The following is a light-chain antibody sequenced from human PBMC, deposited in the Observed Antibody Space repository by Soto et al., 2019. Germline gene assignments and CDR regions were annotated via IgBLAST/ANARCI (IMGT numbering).Light chain of an antibody. CDR3: QQYDNWPPCT. CDR1: QSGSRF. J-gene: IGKJ2*02. Sequence: EIVMTQSPATLSVSPGERVTLSCRASQSGSRFLAWYQQRPGQAPRLLIYDTSTRATGVPARFSGSGSGTEFSLTISSLQAEDFAVYDCQQYDNWPPCTFGQGT. CDR2: DTS. V-gene: IGKV3-15*01.